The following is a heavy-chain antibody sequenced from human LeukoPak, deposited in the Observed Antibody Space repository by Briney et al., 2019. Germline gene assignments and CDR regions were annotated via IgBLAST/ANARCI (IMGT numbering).Heavy chain of an antibody. CDR3: ARARLSSGWYPLDY. D-gene: IGHD6-19*01. CDR2: IYYSGST. J-gene: IGHJ4*02. V-gene: IGHV4-30-4*01. CDR1: GGSISSGDYY. Sequence: SETLSLTCTVSGGSISSGDYYWSWIRQPPGKGLEWIGYIYYSGSTNYNPSLKSRVTISVDTSKNQFSLKLSSVTAADTAVYYCARARLSSGWYPLDYWGQGTLVTVSS.